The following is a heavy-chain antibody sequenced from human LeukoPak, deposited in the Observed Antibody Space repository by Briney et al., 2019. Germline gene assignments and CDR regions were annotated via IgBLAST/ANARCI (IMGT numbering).Heavy chain of an antibody. CDR1: GFIVSSNY. CDR2: IYSGGST. J-gene: IGHJ4*01. V-gene: IGHV3-66*02. D-gene: IGHD2-2*01. Sequence: GGSLRLSCAASGFIVSSNYMSWVRQAPGKGLEWGSVIYSGGSTYYADSGKGRFTISRDNSKNTLYLQMNSLRGEDTAVYYRGRDEGGGTSWSSLYYWGPGTLVTVSS. CDR3: GRDEGGGTSWSSLYY.